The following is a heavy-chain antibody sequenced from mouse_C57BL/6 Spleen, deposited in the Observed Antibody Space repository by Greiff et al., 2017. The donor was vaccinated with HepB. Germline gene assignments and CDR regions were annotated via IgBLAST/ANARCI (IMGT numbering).Heavy chain of an antibody. CDR2: INPYNGGT. Sequence: VQLQQSGPVLVKPGASVKMSCKASGYTFTDYYMNWVKQSHGKSLEWIGVINPYNGGTSYNQKFKGKATLTVDKSSSTAYMELNSLTSEDSAVYYCARKGTDYWYFDVWGTGTTVTVSS. V-gene: IGHV1-19*01. D-gene: IGHD3-3*01. J-gene: IGHJ1*03. CDR1: GYTFTDYY. CDR3: ARKGTDYWYFDV.